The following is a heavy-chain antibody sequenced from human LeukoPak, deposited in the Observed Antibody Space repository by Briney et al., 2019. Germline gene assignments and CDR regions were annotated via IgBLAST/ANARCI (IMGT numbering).Heavy chain of an antibody. CDR2: IYSGDST. J-gene: IGHJ4*02. CDR1: GFTASSYY. V-gene: IGHV3-53*01. D-gene: IGHD6-19*01. Sequence: PGGSLRLSCAASGFTASSYYKSWVRQAPGKGLEWVSVIYSGDSTSYADSVKGRFTISRDSSKNTLYLQMNSLRAEDTAVYYCATTKLWLAFDSWGQGTLVTVSS. CDR3: ATTKLWLAFDS.